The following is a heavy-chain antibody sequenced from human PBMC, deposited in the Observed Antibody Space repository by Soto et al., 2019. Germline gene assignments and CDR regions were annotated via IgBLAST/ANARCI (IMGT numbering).Heavy chain of an antibody. CDR3: ARQDYGDYVSGCDY. D-gene: IGHD4-17*01. J-gene: IGHJ4*02. Sequence: EVQLVQSGAEAKKAGEPLRISCQGSGYSFTNYWITWVRQLPGKGLEWMGYFDPTNSYTKYSPSFQGHVTISVDESISTAYLQWSSLKASDTAMYYCARQDYGDYVSGCDYWGQGTLVTVSS. V-gene: IGHV5-10-1*01. CDR2: FDPTNSYT. CDR1: GYSFTNYW.